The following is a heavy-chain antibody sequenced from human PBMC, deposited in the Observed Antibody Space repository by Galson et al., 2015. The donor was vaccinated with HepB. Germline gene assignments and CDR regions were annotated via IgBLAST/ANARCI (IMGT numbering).Heavy chain of an antibody. J-gene: IGHJ4*02. CDR1: GFTFSSYA. Sequence: SLRLSCAASGFTFSSYAMHWVRQAPGKGLEWVAVISYDGSNKYYADSVKGRFTISRDNSKNTLYLQMNSLRAEDTAVYYCAKDLWGGIAAKGDYWGQGTLVTVSS. D-gene: IGHD6-13*01. V-gene: IGHV3-30*04. CDR3: AKDLWGGIAAKGDY. CDR2: ISYDGSNK.